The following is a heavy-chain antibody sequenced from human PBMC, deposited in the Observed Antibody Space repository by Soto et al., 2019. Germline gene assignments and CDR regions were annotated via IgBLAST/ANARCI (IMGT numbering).Heavy chain of an antibody. D-gene: IGHD6-19*01. CDR1: GFTFNTYA. Sequence: EVQLLESGGGLVQPGWSLRLSCAASGFTFNTYALSWVRQAPGKGLEWVSVMSATGAYIYYAVSVKGLFLISRDTAKVALYLQMHSLGVEDTAVYYCAEAIGGSSGWSALDFWGQGTRVTVSS. CDR3: AEAIGGSSGWSALDF. V-gene: IGHV3-23*01. J-gene: IGHJ4*02. CDR2: MSATGAYI.